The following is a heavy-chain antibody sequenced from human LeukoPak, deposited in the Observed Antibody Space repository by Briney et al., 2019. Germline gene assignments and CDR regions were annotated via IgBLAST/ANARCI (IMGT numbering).Heavy chain of an antibody. CDR2: INPDSGDT. V-gene: IGHV1-2*06. CDR3: ARDRLGNYYLFGF. D-gene: IGHD1-26*01. Sequence: ASVKVSCKASGYTFTGYYMHWVRQAPGQGLEWMGRINPDSGDTNYAQKFQGRVTMTRDTSINTAYMELSRLTSDDTAVYYCARDRLGNYYLFGFWGQGTLVTVSS. CDR1: GYTFTGYY. J-gene: IGHJ4*02.